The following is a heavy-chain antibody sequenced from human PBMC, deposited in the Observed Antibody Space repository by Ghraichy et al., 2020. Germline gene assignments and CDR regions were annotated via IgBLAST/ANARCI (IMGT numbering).Heavy chain of an antibody. CDR1: GFSLRTTAVG. Sequence: SGPTLVKPTQTLTLTCTFSGFSLRTTAVGVGWVRQPPGKALEWLALIYWNDDNHYSPSLNSRLTVTKDTSKNQVVLTMTNMDPVDTATYYCAHTSGWLHDYWGQGTVVTVS. J-gene: IGHJ4*02. CDR2: IYWNDDN. CDR3: AHTSGWLHDY. D-gene: IGHD6-19*01. V-gene: IGHV2-5*01.